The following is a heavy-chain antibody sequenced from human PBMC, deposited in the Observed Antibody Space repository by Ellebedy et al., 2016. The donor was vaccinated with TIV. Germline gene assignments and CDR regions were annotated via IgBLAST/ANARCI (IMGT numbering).Heavy chain of an antibody. Sequence: GESLKISCATSGFTFGGYGIHWVRQAPGQGLEWVAVIWSDGTTNYYIDSVKGRFSISRDSSKNTVDLQMNSLRVEDTAVYYCARDQGYSSSWLTDWGQGTLVTVSS. CDR2: IWSDGTTN. J-gene: IGHJ4*02. V-gene: IGHV3-33*01. CDR1: GFTFGGYG. CDR3: ARDQGYSSSWLTD. D-gene: IGHD6-13*01.